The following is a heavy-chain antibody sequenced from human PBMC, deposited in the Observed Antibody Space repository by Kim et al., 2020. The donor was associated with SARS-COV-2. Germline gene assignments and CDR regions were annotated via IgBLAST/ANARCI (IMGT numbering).Heavy chain of an antibody. D-gene: IGHD1-26*01. CDR3: TTPGWGLLY. V-gene: IGHV3-53*01. CDR2: GST. Sequence: GSTTRADSVKGRFTISRDNSKNTLYLQMNSRKAEDTGVDPCTTPGWGLLYWGQGTLVTVSS. J-gene: IGHJ4*02.